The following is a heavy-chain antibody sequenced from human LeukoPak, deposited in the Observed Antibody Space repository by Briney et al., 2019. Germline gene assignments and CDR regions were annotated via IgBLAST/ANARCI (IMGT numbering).Heavy chain of an antibody. J-gene: IGHJ3*02. Sequence: PGGSLTLSCAASGFIFSSYAMHWVRQAPGKGLDFVSAISSNGGSTHYANSVKGRFTMSRDNSKNALYLQMGSLRAEDMAVYYCARVTTGTTLAFDIWGQGTMVTVSS. D-gene: IGHD1-1*01. V-gene: IGHV3-64*01. CDR1: GFIFSSYA. CDR2: ISSNGGST. CDR3: ARVTTGTTLAFDI.